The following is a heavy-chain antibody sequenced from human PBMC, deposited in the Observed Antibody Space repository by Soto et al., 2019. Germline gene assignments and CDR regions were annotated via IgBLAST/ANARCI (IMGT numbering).Heavy chain of an antibody. CDR1: GYTFTSYG. V-gene: IGHV1-18*01. Sequence: ASVKVSCKASGYTFTSYGISWVRQAPGQGLEWMGWISAYNGNTNYAQKLQGRVAMTTDTSTSTAYMELRSLRSDDTAVYYCASGQCGGDCYSYWFDPWGQGTLVTVSS. J-gene: IGHJ5*02. CDR3: ASGQCGGDCYSYWFDP. D-gene: IGHD2-21*02. CDR2: ISAYNGNT.